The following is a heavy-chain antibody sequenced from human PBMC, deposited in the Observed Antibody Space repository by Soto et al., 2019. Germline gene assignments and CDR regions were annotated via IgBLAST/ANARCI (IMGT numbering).Heavy chain of an antibody. CDR3: AREGNLGRWIQPLDS. J-gene: IGHJ4*02. CDR1: GDTISTGGYT. Sequence: TSETLSLTCDVSGDTISTGGYTWAWIRQPPGKGLEWIGNIHYNGNTKYSPSLKSRVTMSVDTSKNHFSLKLISVTTADTAVYFCAREGNLGRWIQPLDSWGQGTLVTVSS. CDR2: IHYNGNT. D-gene: IGHD2-2*03. V-gene: IGHV4-61*03.